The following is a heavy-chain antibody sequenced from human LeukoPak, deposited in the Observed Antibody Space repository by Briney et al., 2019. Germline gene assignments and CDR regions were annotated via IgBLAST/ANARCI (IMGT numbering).Heavy chain of an antibody. J-gene: IGHJ6*02. CDR2: INPNSGGT. D-gene: IGHD3-10*01. Sequence: ASVKVSCKASGYTFTGYYMHWVRQASGQGLEWMGWINPNSGGTNYAQKFQGRVTMTRDTSISTAYMELSRLRSDDTAVYYCARALIRGVIITVGLDVWGQGTTVTVSS. V-gene: IGHV1-2*02. CDR3: ARALIRGVIITVGLDV. CDR1: GYTFTGYY.